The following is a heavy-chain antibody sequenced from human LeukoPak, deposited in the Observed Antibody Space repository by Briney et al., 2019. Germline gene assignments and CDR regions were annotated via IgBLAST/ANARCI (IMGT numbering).Heavy chain of an antibody. CDR1: GGSFSGYY. J-gene: IGHJ4*02. Sequence: PSETLSLTCAVYGGSFSGYYWSWIRQPPGKGLEWIGYIYYSGSTNYNPSLKSRVTISVDTSKNQFSLKLSSVTAADTAVYYCARQGKNYYDSSGYYFDYFDYWGQGTLVTVSS. V-gene: IGHV4-59*08. D-gene: IGHD3-22*01. CDR2: IYYSGST. CDR3: ARQGKNYYDSSGYYFDYFDY.